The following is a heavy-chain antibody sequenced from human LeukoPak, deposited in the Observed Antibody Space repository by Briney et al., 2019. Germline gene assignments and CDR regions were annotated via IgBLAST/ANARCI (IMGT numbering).Heavy chain of an antibody. Sequence: GGSLRLSCAASGFTFSSYAMSWVRQAPGEGLDWVSAIGGSGSNKYYADPVKGRFTISRDNSKNTLYLQMSSLRAEDTAVYYCAKGFGAGGSGSYYNVVYWGQGTLVTVSS. J-gene: IGHJ4*02. V-gene: IGHV3-23*01. CDR2: IGGSGSNK. CDR3: AKGFGAGGSGSYYNVVY. D-gene: IGHD3-10*01. CDR1: GFTFSSYA.